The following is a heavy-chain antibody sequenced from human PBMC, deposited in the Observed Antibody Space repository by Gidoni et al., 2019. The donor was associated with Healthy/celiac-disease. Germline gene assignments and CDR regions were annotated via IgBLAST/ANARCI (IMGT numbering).Heavy chain of an antibody. CDR2: IYHSGST. Sequence: QVQLQESGPGLVKPSETLSLTCAVSGYSSSSGYYWSWIRQPPGKGLEWIGSIYHSGSTYYNPSLKRRVTISVDTSKNQFSLKLSSVTAADTAVYYCARDLGMYNWIPTGAFDIWGQGTMVTVSS. CDR1: GYSSSSGYY. D-gene: IGHD1-20*01. CDR3: ARDLGMYNWIPTGAFDI. J-gene: IGHJ3*02. V-gene: IGHV4-38-2*02.